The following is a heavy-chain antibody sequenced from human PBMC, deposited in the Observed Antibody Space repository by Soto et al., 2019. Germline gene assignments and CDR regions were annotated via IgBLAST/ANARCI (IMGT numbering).Heavy chain of an antibody. D-gene: IGHD3-3*01. Sequence: GGSLRLSCEGSGYSFTSYWIGWVRQMPGKGLEWMGIINPGESETRYIPSFQGQVTISADKSISTAYLQWSSLKASDTAMYYCARQPVWSYGMDVWGQGTTVTVSS. CDR1: GYSFTSYW. CDR3: ARQPVWSYGMDV. J-gene: IGHJ6*02. CDR2: INPGESET. V-gene: IGHV5-51*01.